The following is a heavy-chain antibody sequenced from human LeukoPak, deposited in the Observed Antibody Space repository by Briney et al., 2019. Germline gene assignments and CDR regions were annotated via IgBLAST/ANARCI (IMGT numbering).Heavy chain of an antibody. Sequence: GASVKVSCKTSGYSENFYGITWVRQVAGQGLEWMGWISAQHGQTEYAPNSQDRVTMTTDTYTNTAYMELRSLRSDDTAVYYCARGQGGTTYYYGSGSYWGPSDYWGQGTLVTVSS. J-gene: IGHJ4*02. V-gene: IGHV1-18*01. D-gene: IGHD3-10*01. CDR1: GYSENFYG. CDR3: ARGQGGTTYYYGSGSYWGPSDY. CDR2: ISAQHGQT.